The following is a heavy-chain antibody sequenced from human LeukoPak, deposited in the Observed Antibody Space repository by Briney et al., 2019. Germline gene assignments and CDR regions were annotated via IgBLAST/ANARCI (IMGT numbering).Heavy chain of an antibody. Sequence: PSETLSLTCAVYGGSFSGYYWSWIRQPPGKGLEWIGEINHSGSTNYNPSLKSRVTISVDTSKNQFSLKLSSVTAADTAVYYCARGYIYGDWFDYWGQGTLVTVSS. D-gene: IGHD4-17*01. CDR3: ARGYIYGDWFDY. CDR2: INHSGST. CDR1: GGSFSGYY. J-gene: IGHJ4*02. V-gene: IGHV4-34*01.